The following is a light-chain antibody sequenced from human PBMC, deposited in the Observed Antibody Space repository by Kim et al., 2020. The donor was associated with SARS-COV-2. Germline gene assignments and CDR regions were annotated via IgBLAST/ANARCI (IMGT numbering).Light chain of an antibody. CDR2: AND. CDR3: QSYDTRLSGWI. Sequence: QSVLTQPPSVSGAPGQRVTISCTGTSSNIGANYDVHWYQDLPGTAPKLLIYANDNRPSGVPDRFSGSKSDTSASLAITGLQAEDEADYYCQSYDTRLSGWIFGGGTKLTVL. V-gene: IGLV1-40*01. J-gene: IGLJ2*01. CDR1: SSNIGANYD.